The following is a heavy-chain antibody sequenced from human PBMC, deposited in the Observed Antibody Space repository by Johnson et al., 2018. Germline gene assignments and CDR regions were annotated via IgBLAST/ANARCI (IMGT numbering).Heavy chain of an antibody. D-gene: IGHD1-26*01. V-gene: IGHV3-23*01. CDR1: GFTFRSYA. CDR2: IRGVDDTS. CDR3: ARGREWELPLAY. Sequence: VQLLESGGGLVQPGGSMRLSCAASGFTFRSYAMSWVRQAPGEGLDWLSTIRGVDDTSHYADPVKGRFTIPRDNSNNMGYLQINDWRAEDTALYYCARGREWELPLAYWGQGTLVTVSS. J-gene: IGHJ4*02.